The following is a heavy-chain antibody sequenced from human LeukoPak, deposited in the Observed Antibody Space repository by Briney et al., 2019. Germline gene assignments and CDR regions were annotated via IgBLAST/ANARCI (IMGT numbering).Heavy chain of an antibody. CDR1: GFTVSSNY. CDR3: ARDRWAAAGGYCYGMDV. J-gene: IGHJ6*02. Sequence: PGGSLRLSCAASGFTVSSNYMSWVRQAPGKGLEWVSVIYSGGSTYYADSVKGRFTISRDNSKNTLYLQMNSLRAEDTAVYYCARDRWAAAGGYCYGMDVWGQGTTVTVSS. D-gene: IGHD6-13*01. CDR2: IYSGGST. V-gene: IGHV3-66*01.